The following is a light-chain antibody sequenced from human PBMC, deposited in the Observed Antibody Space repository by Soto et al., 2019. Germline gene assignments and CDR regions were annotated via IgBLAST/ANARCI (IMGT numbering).Light chain of an antibody. CDR2: DAS. CDR1: QSVSSY. CDR3: QPRKT. Sequence: EIVLTQSPATLSLSPGERATLSCRASQSVSSYLAWYQQKPGQAPRLLIYDASNRATGIPARFSGSGSGTDFTLTISSLEPEDFAVYYCQPRKTFGQGTKVDIK. V-gene: IGKV3-11*01. J-gene: IGKJ1*01.